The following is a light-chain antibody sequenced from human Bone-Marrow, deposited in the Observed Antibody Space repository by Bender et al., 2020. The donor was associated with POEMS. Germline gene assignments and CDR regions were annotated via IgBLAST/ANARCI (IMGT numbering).Light chain of an antibody. V-gene: IGLV4-69*02. CDR1: SGHISYA. CDR3: QTWGTGIVV. J-gene: IGLJ2*01. CDR2: VNSDGSH. Sequence: QLVLTQSPSASASLGASVKLTCTLSSGHISYAIAWHQQQPEKGPRYLMKVNSDGSHFKGDGIPDRFSGSSSGAERYLTISSLQSEDEADYYCQTWGTGIVVFGGGTKVTVL.